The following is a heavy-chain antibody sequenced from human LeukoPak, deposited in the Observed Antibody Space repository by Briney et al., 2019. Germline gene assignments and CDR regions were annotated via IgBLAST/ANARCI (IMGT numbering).Heavy chain of an antibody. Sequence: GGSLRLSCAASGFTFSSYGMSWVRQAPGKGLEWVSVISGSGGSTYYADSVKGRFTISRDNSKNTLYLQMNSLRAEDTAVYYCARRPYYYDSLDYWGQGTLVTVSS. D-gene: IGHD3-22*01. CDR1: GFTFSSYG. CDR3: ARRPYYYDSLDY. CDR2: ISGSGGST. V-gene: IGHV3-23*01. J-gene: IGHJ4*02.